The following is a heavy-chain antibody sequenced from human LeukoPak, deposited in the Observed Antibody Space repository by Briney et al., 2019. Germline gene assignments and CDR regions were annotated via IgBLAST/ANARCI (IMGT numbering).Heavy chain of an antibody. Sequence: SETLSLTCAVSGGSISSGGYSWSWIRQPPGKGLEWIGYIYHSGSTYYNPSLKSRVTISVDRSKNQFSLKLSSVTAADTAVYYCAREGGTGNMDVWGHGTTVTVSS. CDR3: AREGGTGNMDV. V-gene: IGHV4-30-2*01. D-gene: IGHD1-26*01. CDR1: GGSISSGGYS. CDR2: IYHSGST. J-gene: IGHJ6*02.